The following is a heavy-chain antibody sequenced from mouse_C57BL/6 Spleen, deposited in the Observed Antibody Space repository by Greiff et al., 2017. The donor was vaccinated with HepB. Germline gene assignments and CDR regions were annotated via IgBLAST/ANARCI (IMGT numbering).Heavy chain of an antibody. CDR1: GFNFNDYY. J-gene: IGHJ3*01. D-gene: IGHD1-1*01. V-gene: IGHV14-1*01. CDR2: IDPEDGDT. Sequence: VQLQQSGAELVRPGASVKLSCTASGFNFNDYYMHWVKQRPEQGLEWIGRIDPEDGDTAYDPKFKGKATMTADTSSNTAYMQLSSLTSEDTAVYYCTTYGSSYLGFAYWGQGTLVTVSA. CDR3: TTYGSSYLGFAY.